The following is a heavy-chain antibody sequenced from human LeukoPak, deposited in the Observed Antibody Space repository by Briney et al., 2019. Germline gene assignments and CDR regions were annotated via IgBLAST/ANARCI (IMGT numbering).Heavy chain of an antibody. CDR2: INSDGSDT. CDR3: ARERGSDYEPFDY. D-gene: IGHD5-12*01. J-gene: IGHJ4*02. V-gene: IGHV3-74*01. Sequence: GGSLRLSCAASGFTFSTYSMNWVRQAPGKGLVWVSHINSDGSDTRYADSVKGRFTISRDNAKNTLYLRMYNLRAEDTAVYYCARERGSDYEPFDYWGQGTLVTVSS. CDR1: GFTFSTYS.